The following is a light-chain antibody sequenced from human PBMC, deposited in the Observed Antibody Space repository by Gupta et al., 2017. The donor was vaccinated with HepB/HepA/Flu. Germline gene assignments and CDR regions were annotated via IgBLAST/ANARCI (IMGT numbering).Light chain of an antibody. CDR3: LQDAKTPIT. V-gene: IGKV4-1*01. Sequence: DFVMTQSPDSLAVSLGERATINCKSSQSVFYSSNNKNYLAWYQQKPGQPPKLLIYWASTRESGVSDRFSGRGSGTDFTLTISSLQAEDVAVYYCLQDAKTPITFGGGTKLEIK. CDR1: QSVFYSSNNKNY. J-gene: IGKJ4*01. CDR2: WAS.